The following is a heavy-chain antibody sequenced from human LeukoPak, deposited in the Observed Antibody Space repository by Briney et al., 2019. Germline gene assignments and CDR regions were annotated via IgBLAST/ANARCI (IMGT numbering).Heavy chain of an antibody. CDR2: ISISGGST. CDR3: ANRGSGGTYYFDY. D-gene: IGHD2-15*01. CDR1: GFTFSNYA. V-gene: IGHV3-23*01. Sequence: PGGSLRLSCAASGFTFSNYAMSWVRQAPGKGLEWVSVISISGGSTYYEDSVKGRFTISRDNSKNTLYLQMNSLRAEDTAVYYCANRGSGGTYYFDYWGQGTLVTVSS. J-gene: IGHJ4*02.